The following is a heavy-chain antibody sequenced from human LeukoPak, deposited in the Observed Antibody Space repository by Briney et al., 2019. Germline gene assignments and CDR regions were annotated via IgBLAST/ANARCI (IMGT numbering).Heavy chain of an antibody. D-gene: IGHD5-18*01. CDR3: ASKRGYSYGLDY. J-gene: IGHJ4*02. CDR1: GGTFSSYA. Sequence: SVKVSCKASGGTFSSYAISWVRQAPGQGLEWMGGIIPIFGAANYAQKFQGRVTITADESTSTGYMELSSLRSEDTAVYYCASKRGYSYGLDYWGQGTLVTVSS. V-gene: IGHV1-69*13. CDR2: IIPIFGAA.